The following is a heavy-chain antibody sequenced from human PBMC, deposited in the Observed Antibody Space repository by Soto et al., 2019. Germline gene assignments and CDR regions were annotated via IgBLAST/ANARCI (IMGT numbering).Heavy chain of an antibody. D-gene: IGHD2-2*01. CDR2: IYSGGST. CDR1: GFTVSSNY. CDR3: AKVGGPAAMKRYFDY. Sequence: PGGSLRLSCAASGFTVSSNYMSWVRQAPGKGLEWVSVIYSGGSTYYADSVKGRFTISRDNSKNTLYLQMNSLRAEDTAVYYCAKVGGPAAMKRYFDYWGQGTLVTVSS. J-gene: IGHJ4*02. V-gene: IGHV3-53*01.